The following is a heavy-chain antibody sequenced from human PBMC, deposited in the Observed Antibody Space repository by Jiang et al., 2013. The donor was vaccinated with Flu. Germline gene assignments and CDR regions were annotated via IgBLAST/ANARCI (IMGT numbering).Heavy chain of an antibody. J-gene: IGHJ4*02. CDR1: GFTFSSYA. CDR2: IGGGTTST. V-gene: IGHV3-23*01. CDR3: ATYNSGWYRFDY. D-gene: IGHD6-19*01. Sequence: VQLLESGGGLIQPGGSLRLSCAASGFTFSSYAMGWVRQAPGKGLELVSTIGGGTTSTYYADSVRGRFTISRDIAKNTLYLQMNSLRAEDTAIYYCATYNSGWYRFDYWGQGTLVTVSP.